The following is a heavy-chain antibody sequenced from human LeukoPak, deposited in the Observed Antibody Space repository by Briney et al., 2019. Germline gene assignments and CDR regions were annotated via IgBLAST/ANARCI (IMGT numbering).Heavy chain of an antibody. CDR2: IIPIFGTA. CDR3: ARVWRGYYYMDV. J-gene: IGHJ6*03. CDR1: GGTFSSYA. V-gene: IGHV1-69*06. D-gene: IGHD3-3*01. Sequence: SVKVSCEASGGTFSSYAISWVRQAPGQGLEWMGGIIPIFGTANYAQKFQGRVTITADKSTSTAYMELSSLRSEDTAVYYCARVWRGYYYMDVWGKGTTVTVSS.